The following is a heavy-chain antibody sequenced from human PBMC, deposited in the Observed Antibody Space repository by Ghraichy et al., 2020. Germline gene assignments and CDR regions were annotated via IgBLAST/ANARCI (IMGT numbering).Heavy chain of an antibody. CDR2: ISGSGDST. CDR1: GLTFTSSP. D-gene: IGHD4-23*01. Sequence: GGSLRLSCAASGLTFTSSPMNWVRQAAGKGPEWVSVISGSGDSTYYADSVKGRFTIFRDNSKNTLYLQMNSLRVDDTAVYYCAKGRWVHYRMDVWGQGTAVTVSS. V-gene: IGHV3-23*01. J-gene: IGHJ6*02. CDR3: AKGRWVHYRMDV.